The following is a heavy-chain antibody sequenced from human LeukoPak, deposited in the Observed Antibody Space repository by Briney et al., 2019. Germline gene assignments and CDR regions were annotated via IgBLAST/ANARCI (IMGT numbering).Heavy chain of an antibody. V-gene: IGHV3-23*01. D-gene: IGHD4-23*01. CDR2: ISGSGGRT. CDR1: AFTFSSYA. CDR3: AKAPKVVTRS. Sequence: GGSLRLSCAASAFTFSSYAMSWVRQAPGKGLEWVSAISGSGGRTDYADSVKGRFTISRDNSKNTLYLQMNSLRAEDTAVYYCAKAPKVVTRSWGQGTLVTVSS. J-gene: IGHJ4*02.